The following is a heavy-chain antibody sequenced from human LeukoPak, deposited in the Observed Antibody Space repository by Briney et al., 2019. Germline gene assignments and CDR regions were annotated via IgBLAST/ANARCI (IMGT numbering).Heavy chain of an antibody. Sequence: SVKVSCKASGGTFSSYAISWVRQAPGQGLEWMGGIIPIFGTANYAQKFQGRVTITADESTSTAYMELSSLRSEDTAVHYCARDEASRSAFDIWGQGTMVTVSS. CDR3: ARDEASRSAFDI. J-gene: IGHJ3*02. D-gene: IGHD2-2*01. CDR2: IIPIFGTA. V-gene: IGHV1-69*13. CDR1: GGTFSSYA.